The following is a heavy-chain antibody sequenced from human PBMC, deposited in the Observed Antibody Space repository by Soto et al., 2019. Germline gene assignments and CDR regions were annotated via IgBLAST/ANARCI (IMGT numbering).Heavy chain of an antibody. Sequence: QVQLVESGGGVVQPGRSLRLSCAASGFTFSSYGMHWVRQAPGKGLEWVAVISYDGSNKYYADSVKGRFTISRDNSKNTLYLQMNSLRAEDTAVYYCAKDPHAYTGRWRNNWFDPWGQGTLVTVS. CDR3: AKDPHAYTGRWRNNWFDP. CDR1: GFTFSSYG. V-gene: IGHV3-30*18. D-gene: IGHD2-15*01. J-gene: IGHJ5*02. CDR2: ISYDGSNK.